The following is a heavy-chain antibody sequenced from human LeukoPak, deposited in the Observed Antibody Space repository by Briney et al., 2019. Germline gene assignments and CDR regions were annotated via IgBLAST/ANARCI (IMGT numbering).Heavy chain of an antibody. V-gene: IGHV4-38-2*02. D-gene: IGHD6-13*01. J-gene: IGHJ1*01. CDR2: IHHSGST. CDR3: ARVAVGIGFFQH. Sequence: SETLSLTCIVSGYSISSGYYWGWIRQPPGTGLEWIGNIHHSGSTYYNPSLKSRVTISVDTSKNQLSLKLSSVTAADTAVYYCARVAVGIGFFQHWGQGTLVTVSS. CDR1: GYSISSGYY.